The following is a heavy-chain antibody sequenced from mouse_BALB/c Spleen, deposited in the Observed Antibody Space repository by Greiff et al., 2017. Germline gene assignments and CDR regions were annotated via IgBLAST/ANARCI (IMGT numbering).Heavy chain of an antibody. J-gene: IGHJ2*01. CDR1: GYSITSDYA. CDR3: ARGGSPFDY. Sequence: VQLQQSGPGLVKPSQSLSLTCTVTGYSITSDYAWNWIRQFPGNKLEWMGYISYSGSTSYNPSLKSRISITRDTSKNQFFLQLNSVTTEDTATYYCARGGSPFDYWGQGTTLTVSS. V-gene: IGHV3-2*02. CDR2: ISYSGST.